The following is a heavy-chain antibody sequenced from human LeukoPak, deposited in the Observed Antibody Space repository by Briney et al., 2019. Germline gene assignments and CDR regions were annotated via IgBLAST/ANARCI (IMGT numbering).Heavy chain of an antibody. CDR2: ISYTGST. D-gene: IGHD3-10*01. CDR3: ARDDYRGVTNFDP. CDR1: GGGIRPYF. V-gene: IGHV4-59*01. J-gene: IGHJ5*02. Sequence: SKTLSLTCTVSGGGIRPYFWSWMRQTQGKGLEWIGYISYTGSTNYNPALKSRVTISVDTSKNQFSLQLTSVTAADTAVYYCARDDYRGVTNFDPWGQGTLVTVSS.